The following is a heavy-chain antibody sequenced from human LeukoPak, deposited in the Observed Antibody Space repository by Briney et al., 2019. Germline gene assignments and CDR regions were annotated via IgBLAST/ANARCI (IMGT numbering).Heavy chain of an antibody. CDR2: IYYSGST. D-gene: IGHD6-13*01. V-gene: IGHV4-59*01. Sequence: SETLSLTCTVSGGSISSYYLSWIRQPPGKGLEWIGYIYYSGSTNYNPSLKSRVTISVDTSKNQFSLKLSSVTAADTAVYYCAGERAAAAFLLWGQGTLVTVSS. CDR3: AGERAAAAFLL. J-gene: IGHJ4*02. CDR1: GGSISSYY.